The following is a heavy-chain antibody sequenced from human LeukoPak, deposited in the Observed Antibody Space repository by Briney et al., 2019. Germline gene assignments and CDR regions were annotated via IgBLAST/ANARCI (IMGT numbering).Heavy chain of an antibody. J-gene: IGHJ6*03. CDR1: GYSFTSYW. CDR2: IYPGDPDT. V-gene: IGHV5-51*01. Sequence: GESLKISCKGSGYSFTSYWIGWVRQMPGKGLEWMGIIYPGDPDTRYSPSFQGQVTISADKSISTAYLQWSSLKASDTAMYYCARHSEDGYYYYYMDVXXXXXTVTVSS. D-gene: IGHD1-26*01. CDR3: ARHSEDGYYYYYMDV.